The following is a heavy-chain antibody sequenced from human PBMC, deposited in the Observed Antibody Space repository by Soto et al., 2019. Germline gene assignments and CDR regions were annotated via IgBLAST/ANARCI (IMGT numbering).Heavy chain of an antibody. CDR1: GGSISSYY. CDR2: IFYSGST. CDR3: ARRYGSVFDY. D-gene: IGHD6-19*01. J-gene: IGHJ4*02. V-gene: IGHV4-59*01. Sequence: SETLSLTCTVSGGSISSYYWSWIRQPPGKGLEWIGYIFYSGSTNYNPSLKSRVTISVDTSKNQFSLKLSSVTAADTAVYYCARRYGSVFDYWGQGTLVTVSS.